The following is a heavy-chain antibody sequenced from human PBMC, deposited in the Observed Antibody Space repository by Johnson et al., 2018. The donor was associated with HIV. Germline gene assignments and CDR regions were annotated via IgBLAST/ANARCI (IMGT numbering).Heavy chain of an antibody. Sequence: VQLVESGGGLVQPGGSLRLSCLASGFTFSSYWMSWVRQAPGKGLEWVANIKQDGSEKYYVDSVKGRFTISRDNSKNTLYLQMNSLRAEDTAVYYWARDHWDWVGATDAFDIWGQGTMVTVAS. D-gene: IGHD1-26*01. V-gene: IGHV3-7*03. J-gene: IGHJ3*02. CDR1: GFTFSSYW. CDR2: IKQDGSEK. CDR3: ARDHWDWVGATDAFDI.